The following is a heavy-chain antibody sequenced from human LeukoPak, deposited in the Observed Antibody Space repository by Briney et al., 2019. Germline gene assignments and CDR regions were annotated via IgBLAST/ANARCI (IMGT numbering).Heavy chain of an antibody. D-gene: IGHD2-2*01. CDR1: GFIFSSAW. V-gene: IGHV3-15*01. Sequence: PGGSLRLSCEASGFIFSSAWMTWVRQAPGKGLEWVGHIKNKTNGGPTDYAAPVKGRFSISRDDSKKTLYLQMNRLRTEDTAVYYCARGLCTSTGCYQGPFDFWGQGMLVTVSS. J-gene: IGHJ4*02. CDR2: IKNKTNGGPT. CDR3: ARGLCTSTGCYQGPFDF.